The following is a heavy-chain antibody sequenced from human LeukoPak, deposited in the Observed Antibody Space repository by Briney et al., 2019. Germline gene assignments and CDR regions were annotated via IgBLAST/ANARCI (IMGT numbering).Heavy chain of an antibody. Sequence: GGSLRLSCAASGFTFNTYWMTWVRQAPGKVLEWVANIKEDGSEKNYMDSVKGRFIISRDNAKSSLDLQMNSLRAEDTAVYYCARVWLAGDSTEYRHFDYWGQGILVTVSS. CDR2: IKEDGSEK. J-gene: IGHJ4*02. D-gene: IGHD2/OR15-2a*01. CDR1: GFTFNTYW. V-gene: IGHV3-7*01. CDR3: ARVWLAGDSTEYRHFDY.